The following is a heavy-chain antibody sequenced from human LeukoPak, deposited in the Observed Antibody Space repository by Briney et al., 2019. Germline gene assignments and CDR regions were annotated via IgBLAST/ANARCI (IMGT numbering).Heavy chain of an antibody. CDR3: TRTGLGYSLGNGLDA. D-gene: IGHD5-18*01. Sequence: GGSLRLSCAASGFTFSSYGMHWVRHPPGKGLEFVASISHDETARYTNSVKGRFTISRDTSKNTLYLQMNRLRVEDTAVYYCTRTGLGYSLGNGLDAWGQGTRVTVSS. V-gene: IGHV3-33*05. CDR2: ISHDETA. J-gene: IGHJ5*02. CDR1: GFTFSSYG.